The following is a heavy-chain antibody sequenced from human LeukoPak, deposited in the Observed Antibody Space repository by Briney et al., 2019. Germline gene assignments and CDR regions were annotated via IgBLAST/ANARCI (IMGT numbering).Heavy chain of an antibody. CDR1: GGPISSYY. CDR3: AEAYSIYRPFDP. J-gene: IGHJ5*02. CDR2: IYYSGST. V-gene: IGHV4-59*01. Sequence: SETLSLTCTVSGGPISSYYWSWIRQPPGKGLEWIGYIYYSGSTNYNPSLKSRVTISVDTSKNQFSLKLSSVTAADTAVYYCAEAYSIYRPFDPWGQGTLVTVSS. D-gene: IGHD3-3*02.